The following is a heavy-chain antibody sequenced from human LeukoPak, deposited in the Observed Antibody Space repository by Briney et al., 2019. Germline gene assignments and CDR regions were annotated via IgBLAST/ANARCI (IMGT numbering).Heavy chain of an antibody. CDR1: GFTVSSNY. CDR3: ARDWGPITGVYYGMDV. V-gene: IGHV3-21*01. Sequence: GGSLRLSCAASGFTVSSNYMTWVRQAPGKGLEWVSSISSSSSYIYYADSVKGRFTISRDNAKNSLYLQMNSLRAEDTAVYYCARDWGPITGVYYGMDVWGQGTTVTVSS. D-gene: IGHD5-12*01. CDR2: ISSSSSYI. J-gene: IGHJ6*02.